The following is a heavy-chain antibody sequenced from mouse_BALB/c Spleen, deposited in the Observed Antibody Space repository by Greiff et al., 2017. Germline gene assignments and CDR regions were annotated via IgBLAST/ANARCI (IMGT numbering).Heavy chain of an antibody. D-gene: IGHD2-1*01. CDR1: GFNIKDTY. J-gene: IGHJ4*01. CDR2: IDPANGNT. Sequence: EVQLQESGAELVKPGASVKLSCTASGFNIKDTYMHWVKQRPEQGLEWIGRIDPANGNTKYDPKFQGKATITADTSSNTAYLQLSSLTSEDTAVYYCARDYGNPYYYAMDYWGQGTSVTVSS. V-gene: IGHV14-3*02. CDR3: ARDYGNPYYYAMDY.